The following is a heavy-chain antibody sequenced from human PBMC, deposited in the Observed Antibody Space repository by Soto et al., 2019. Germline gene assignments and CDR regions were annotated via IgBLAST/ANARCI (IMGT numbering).Heavy chain of an antibody. D-gene: IGHD2-2*01. CDR1: GSTLSYYY. Sequence: QVKLMESGGGVVVPGGSLRLSCAASGSTLSYYYMTWIRQTPGKGLEWVAHIDGRSSDIKYADSVKGRFTISRDNARNSLFLQMNSVTSDDTGMYFCTKGGRTTSYYWEYWGPGALVTVSA. CDR2: IDGRSSDI. CDR3: TKGGRTTSYYWEY. V-gene: IGHV3-11*06. J-gene: IGHJ4*02.